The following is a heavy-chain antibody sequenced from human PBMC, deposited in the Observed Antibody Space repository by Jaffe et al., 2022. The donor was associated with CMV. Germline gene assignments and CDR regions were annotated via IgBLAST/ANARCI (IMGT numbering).Heavy chain of an antibody. CDR3: ARRPAMTRGYYYYGMDV. J-gene: IGHJ6*02. CDR1: GGSISSSSYY. Sequence: QLQLQESGPGLVKPSETLSLTCTVSGGSISSSSYYWGWIRQPPGKGLEWIGSIYYSGSTYYNPSLKSRVTISVDTSKNQFSLKLSSVTAADTAVYYCARRPAMTRGYYYYGMDVWGQGTTVTVSS. CDR2: IYYSGST. V-gene: IGHV4-39*01.